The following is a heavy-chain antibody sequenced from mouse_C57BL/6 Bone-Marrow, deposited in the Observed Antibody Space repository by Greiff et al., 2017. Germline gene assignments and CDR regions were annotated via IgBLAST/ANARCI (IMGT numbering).Heavy chain of an antibody. J-gene: IGHJ1*03. CDR1: GYTFTSYG. Sequence: QVQLQQSGAELARPGASVKLSCKASGYTFTSYGISWVKQRTGQGLEWIGEIYPRSGNTYYNEKFKGKATLTADKSSSTAYMELRSLTSEDSAVYFCARDDCDSSWYFDVWGTGTMVTVSS. CDR2: IYPRSGNT. CDR3: ARDDCDSSWYFDV. V-gene: IGHV1-81*01. D-gene: IGHD1-1*01.